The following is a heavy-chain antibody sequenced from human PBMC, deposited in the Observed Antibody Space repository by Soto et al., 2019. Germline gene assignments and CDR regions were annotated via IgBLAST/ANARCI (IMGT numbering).Heavy chain of an antibody. J-gene: IGHJ4*02. CDR3: AKEGYPPFFEY. Sequence: GGSLRLSCAASGFTFSNYAMSWVRQAPGKGPEWVSAISGSGDKTYYVDSVKGRFTISRDNSKNTVSLQMNSLRADDTAVYYCAKEGYPPFFEYWGQGTLVIVSS. D-gene: IGHD5-18*01. CDR2: ISGSGDKT. V-gene: IGHV3-23*01. CDR1: GFTFSNYA.